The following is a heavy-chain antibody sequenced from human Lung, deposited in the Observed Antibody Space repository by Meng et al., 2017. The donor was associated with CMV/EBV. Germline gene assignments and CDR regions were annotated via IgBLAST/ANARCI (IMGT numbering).Heavy chain of an antibody. D-gene: IGHD2-21*01. Sequence: GESLKISCTTSGFNFKIYGMHWVRQLPGEGLEWVAFIRYDEKTKYYADSVKGRFTIFRDNSRSTLYLQMNSLSVEDTAIYYCVKDLPGECYPLCYCFSHGMEVWGQGTXVTVSS. CDR3: VKDLPGECYPLCYCFSHGMEV. CDR2: IRYDEKTK. J-gene: IGHJ6*02. CDR1: GFNFKIYG. V-gene: IGHV3-30*02.